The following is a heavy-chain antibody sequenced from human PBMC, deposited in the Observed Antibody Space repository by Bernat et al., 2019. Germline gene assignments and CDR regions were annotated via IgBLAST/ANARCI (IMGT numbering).Heavy chain of an antibody. J-gene: IGHJ4*02. Sequence: EVQLVESGGGLVKPGGSLRLSCAASGFTFSSNSMNWVRQAPGTGLEWVSCITSSSTYIYYADSVKGRFTISRDNAKNSLYLQMNSLRAEDTAMYYCARWGHLGGLSLSAYWGQGTLVTVSS. CDR1: GFTFSSNS. V-gene: IGHV3-21*01. CDR2: ITSSSTYI. D-gene: IGHD3-16*02. CDR3: ARWGHLGGLSLSAY.